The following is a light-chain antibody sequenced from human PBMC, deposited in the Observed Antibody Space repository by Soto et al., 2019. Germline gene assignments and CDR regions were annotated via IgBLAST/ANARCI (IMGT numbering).Light chain of an antibody. V-gene: IGKV3-20*01. CDR1: QSVSSSH. CDR2: GAS. CDR3: QKYGDSPMYT. J-gene: IGKJ2*01. Sequence: EIVLTQSPGTLSSSPGERATLSCRASQSVSSSHLAWYQQKPGQAPRLLIYGASSRATGIPDRFSGSGSGTDFTLTISRLEPEDFAVYFCQKYGDSPMYTFGQGTKLEI.